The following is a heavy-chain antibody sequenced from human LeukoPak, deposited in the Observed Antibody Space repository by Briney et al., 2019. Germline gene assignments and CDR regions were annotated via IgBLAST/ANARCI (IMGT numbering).Heavy chain of an antibody. J-gene: IGHJ6*03. CDR2: ISQDGSNK. Sequence: PGGSLRLSCAASGFSFSSYGMHWVRQAPGKGLEWVALISQDGSNKYHADSVKGRFTISRDNAKNSLYLQMNSLRAEDTAVYYCARESRGYDILTGKYHRGYYSYYMDVWGKGTTVTVSS. CDR3: ARESRGYDILTGKYHRGYYSYYMDV. CDR1: GFSFSSYG. V-gene: IGHV3-30*03. D-gene: IGHD3-9*01.